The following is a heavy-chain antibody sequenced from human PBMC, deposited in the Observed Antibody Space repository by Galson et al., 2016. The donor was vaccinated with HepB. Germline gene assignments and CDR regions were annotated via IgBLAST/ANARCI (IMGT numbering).Heavy chain of an antibody. CDR2: TYHTSNWHS. D-gene: IGHD2-15*01. CDR3: ARGHLVVPFSFDFDY. CDR1: GASVPSKSAA. Sequence: AISGASVPSKSAAWNWIGHSPPRGLAWLGRTYHTSNWHSDYAVSVKSRITINPDTSQNQFSLQLNSVTPEDTAVYYCARGHLVVPFSFDFDYWGQGSLVTVAS. V-gene: IGHV6-1*01. J-gene: IGHJ4*02.